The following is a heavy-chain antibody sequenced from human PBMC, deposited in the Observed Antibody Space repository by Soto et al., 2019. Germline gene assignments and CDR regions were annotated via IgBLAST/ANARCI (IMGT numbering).Heavy chain of an antibody. Sequence: GGSLRLSCAVSGFPFSSYVMTWVRQAPGKGLEWVSVISGGGGSTNYAESVKGRFTISRDNSENTLYLQMNSLRAEDTAVYYCAKAVTLVRGINPYSYGLDVWGQGATVTVSS. D-gene: IGHD3-10*01. CDR3: AKAVTLVRGINPYSYGLDV. CDR1: GFPFSSYV. CDR2: ISGGGGST. V-gene: IGHV3-23*01. J-gene: IGHJ6*02.